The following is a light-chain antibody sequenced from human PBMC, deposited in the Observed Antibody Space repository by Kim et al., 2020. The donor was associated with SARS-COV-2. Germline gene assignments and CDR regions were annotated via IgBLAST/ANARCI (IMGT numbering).Light chain of an antibody. CDR1: SSDIGSYDY. J-gene: IGLJ3*02. CDR2: DVT. Sequence: QSALTQPPSASGSPGQSVTISCTGSSSDIGSYDYVSWYQQYPGKAPKLIIYDVTKRPSGVPDRFSGSKSANTASLTVSGLQPEDEADYYCSSYAGSNNGVFGGGTKLTVL. V-gene: IGLV2-8*01. CDR3: SSYAGSNNGV.